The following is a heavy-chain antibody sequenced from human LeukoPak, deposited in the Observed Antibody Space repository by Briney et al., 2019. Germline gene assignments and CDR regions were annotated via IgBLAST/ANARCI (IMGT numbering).Heavy chain of an antibody. CDR3: ARHADYSIRQGFDS. CDR1: GGSISGTAFY. D-gene: IGHD4-11*01. CDR2: IYNTGTT. V-gene: IGHV4-39*01. J-gene: IGHJ5*01. Sequence: KPSETVSLTCTVSGGSISGTAFYWAWIRQPPGKGLEWIGSIYNTGTTYHNPSLKSRVTKSVDTSKNQFSLKLSSVTAADTAVYYCARHADYSIRQGFDSWGQGALVTVSS.